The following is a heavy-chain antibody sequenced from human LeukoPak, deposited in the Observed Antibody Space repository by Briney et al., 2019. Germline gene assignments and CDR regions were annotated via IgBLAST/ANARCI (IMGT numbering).Heavy chain of an antibody. D-gene: IGHD6-13*01. CDR3: ARGGVVAAAGTGYYYYYMDV. Sequence: GGSLRLSCAASGFTFDDYGLSWVRQAPGKGLEWVSVIYSDGTTYYADSVKGRFTISRDNSKNTLYLQMNSLRAEDTAVYYCARGGVVAAAGTGYYYYYMDVWGKGTTVTVSS. CDR2: IYSDGTT. J-gene: IGHJ6*03. CDR1: GFTFDDYG. V-gene: IGHV3-66*01.